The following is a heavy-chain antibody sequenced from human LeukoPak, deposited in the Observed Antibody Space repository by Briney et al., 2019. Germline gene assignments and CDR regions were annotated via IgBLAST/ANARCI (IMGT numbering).Heavy chain of an antibody. CDR1: GFTFSSYG. J-gene: IGHJ4*02. CDR3: ARPLVGDALDY. CDR2: ISYDGSNK. Sequence: GGSLRLSCAASGFTFSSYGMHWVRQAPGKGLEWVAVISYDGSNKYYADSVKGRFTIFRDTSKNTLHLQMNSLRAEDTAVYYCARPLVGDALDYWGQGTLVTVSS. D-gene: IGHD1-26*01. V-gene: IGHV3-30*03.